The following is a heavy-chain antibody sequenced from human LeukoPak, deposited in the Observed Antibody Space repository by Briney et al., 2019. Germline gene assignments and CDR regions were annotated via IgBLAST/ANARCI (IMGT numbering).Heavy chain of an antibody. D-gene: IGHD6-19*01. CDR2: INPNSGGT. V-gene: IGHV1-2*06. J-gene: IGHJ5*02. CDR1: GYTFTGYY. CDR3: ARDPITGGWYGRLSRLYNWFDP. Sequence: ASVKVSCKASGYTFTGYYMHWLRQAPGQGLEWMGRINPNSGGTNYAQKFQGRVTMTRDTSISTAYMELSRLRSDDTAVYYCARDPITGGWYGRLSRLYNWFDPWGQGTLVTVSS.